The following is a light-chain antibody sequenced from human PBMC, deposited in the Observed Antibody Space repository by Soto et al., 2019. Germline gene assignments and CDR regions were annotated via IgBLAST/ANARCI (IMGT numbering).Light chain of an antibody. J-gene: IGKJ4*01. V-gene: IGKV3-11*01. Sequence: EIVLTQSPATLSLSPGERATLSCRANQSISGYLGWYQQKPGQAPRLLIYDASNRATGIPDRFSGSGSGTDFTLTISSLEPEDFALYYCQQRANWPLTFGGGTKVEI. CDR3: QQRANWPLT. CDR2: DAS. CDR1: QSISGY.